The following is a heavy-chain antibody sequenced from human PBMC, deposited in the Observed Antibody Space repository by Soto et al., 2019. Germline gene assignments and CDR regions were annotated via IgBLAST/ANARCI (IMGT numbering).Heavy chain of an antibody. J-gene: IGHJ4*02. CDR2: ISSSSSTI. D-gene: IGHD2-15*01. CDR1: GFTFISYS. Sequence: EGSLRLSCAASGFTFISYSMNWVLQAPWKGLEWVSYISSSSSTIYYADSVKGRFTISRDNAKNSLYLQMNSLRAEDTAVYYCAKVPSLVVEDYWGQGTLVTVSP. CDR3: AKVPSLVVEDY. V-gene: IGHV3-48*01.